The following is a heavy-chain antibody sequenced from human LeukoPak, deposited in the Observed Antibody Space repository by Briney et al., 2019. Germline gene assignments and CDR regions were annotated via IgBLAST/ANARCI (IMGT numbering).Heavy chain of an antibody. CDR2: ISYDGSNK. CDR3: AKPLVADTKREYFDY. D-gene: IGHD6-19*01. CDR1: GFTFSSYG. Sequence: PGRSLRLSCAASGFTFSSYGMHWVRQAPGKGLEWVAVISYDGSNKYYADSVKGRFTISRDNSKNTLYLQMNSLRAEDTAVYYCAKPLVADTKREYFDYWGQGTLVTVSS. J-gene: IGHJ4*02. V-gene: IGHV3-30*18.